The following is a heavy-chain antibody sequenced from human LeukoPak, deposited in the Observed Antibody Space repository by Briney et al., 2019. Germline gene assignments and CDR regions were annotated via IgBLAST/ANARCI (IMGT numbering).Heavy chain of an antibody. CDR2: INHSGST. J-gene: IGHJ4*02. CDR1: GGSFSGYY. D-gene: IGHD6-13*01. Sequence: TASETLSLTCAVYGGSFSGYYWSWIRQPPGKGLGWIGEINHSGSTNYNPSLKSRVTISVDTSKNQFSLKLSSVTAADTAVYYCARVYSSSWYLGDYFDYWGQGTLVTVSS. V-gene: IGHV4-34*01. CDR3: ARVYSSSWYLGDYFDY.